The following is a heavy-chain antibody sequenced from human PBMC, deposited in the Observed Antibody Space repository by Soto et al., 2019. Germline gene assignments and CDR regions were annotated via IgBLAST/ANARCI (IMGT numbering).Heavy chain of an antibody. CDR1: GGSLSSYDYY. J-gene: IGHJ4*02. Sequence: SETLSLTCTVSGGSLSSYDYYWSWFRQSPGKGLERIGYTHYSGATYYNPSLKSRLAISLDTSRSQFSLRLGSVTAADTAVYFCATRPYYDFYSGHSTFYVDSWGQGTQVTVS. CDR2: THYSGAT. CDR3: ATRPYYDFYSGHSTFYVDS. D-gene: IGHD3-3*01. V-gene: IGHV4-30-4*01.